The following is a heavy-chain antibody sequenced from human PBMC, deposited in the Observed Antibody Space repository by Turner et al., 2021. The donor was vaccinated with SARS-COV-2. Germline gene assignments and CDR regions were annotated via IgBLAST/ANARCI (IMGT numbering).Heavy chain of an antibody. J-gene: IGHJ3*02. CDR1: GGSISSSDYY. Sequence: QLQLQESGPGLVKPSETLSLTCTVSGGSISSSDYYWGWIRQPPGKGLEWMGSISYSGSTFYNPSLKSRVTISGATSNDQFSLKLWYVHAAHTAVYYCASTVWLRGASDMWGQGTMVTVSS. D-gene: IGHD5-18*01. CDR2: ISYSGST. CDR3: ASTVWLRGASDM. V-gene: IGHV4-39*01.